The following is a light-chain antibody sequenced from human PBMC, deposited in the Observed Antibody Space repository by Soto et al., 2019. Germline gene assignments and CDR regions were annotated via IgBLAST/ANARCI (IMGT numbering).Light chain of an antibody. J-gene: IGKJ4*01. CDR1: QFVSSTY. Sequence: EVVLTQSPGTLSLSPGARATLSCRASQFVSSTYLARYQQRPGQAPRLLIYGASSRATGIPDRFSGGGSETDFTLTISRLESEDSAVYYCQQYGISPFTFGGGTKVEI. V-gene: IGKV3-20*01. CDR3: QQYGISPFT. CDR2: GAS.